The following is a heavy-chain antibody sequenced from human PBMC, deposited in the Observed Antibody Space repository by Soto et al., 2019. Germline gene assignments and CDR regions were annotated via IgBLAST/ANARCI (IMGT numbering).Heavy chain of an antibody. CDR1: RFTFSNYW. Sequence: GGSLRLSCVASRFTFSNYWMSWVRQAPGKGLEWVANIKQDETEKYYVDSVKGRFTISRDNAKKSLYLQMNSLRAEDTAVYYCARVRTENYYGMDVWGQGTTVTVSS. V-gene: IGHV3-7*05. CDR2: IKQDETEK. CDR3: ARVRTENYYGMDV. J-gene: IGHJ6*02.